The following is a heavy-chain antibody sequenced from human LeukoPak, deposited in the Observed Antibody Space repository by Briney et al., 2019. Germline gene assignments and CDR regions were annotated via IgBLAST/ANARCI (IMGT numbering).Heavy chain of an antibody. CDR1: GFTFTTYG. V-gene: IGHV3-23*01. CDR2: ISAGGENT. Sequence: GGSLRLSCATSGFTFTTYGMSWVRQAPGKGLEWVSAISAGGENTHYAESVKGRFTISRDNSRNTVYLQMNSLRAEDTAVYYCARELGDWGQGTLVTVSS. J-gene: IGHJ4*02. D-gene: IGHD1-7*01. CDR3: ARELGD.